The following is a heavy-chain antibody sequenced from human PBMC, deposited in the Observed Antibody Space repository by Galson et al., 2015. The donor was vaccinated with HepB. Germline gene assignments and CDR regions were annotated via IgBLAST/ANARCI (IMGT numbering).Heavy chain of an antibody. D-gene: IGHD4-17*01. Sequence: SLRLSCAASGFTVSSNYMSWVRQAPGKGLEWVSVIYSGGSTYYADSVKGRFTISRDNSKNTLYLQMNSLRAEDTAVYYCARVLGDYDWYFDLWGRGTLVTVSS. V-gene: IGHV3-53*01. J-gene: IGHJ2*01. CDR1: GFTVSSNY. CDR2: IYSGGST. CDR3: ARVLGDYDWYFDL.